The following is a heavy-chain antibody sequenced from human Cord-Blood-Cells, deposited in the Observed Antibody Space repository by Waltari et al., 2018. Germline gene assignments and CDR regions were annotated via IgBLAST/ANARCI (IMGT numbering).Heavy chain of an antibody. Sequence: QVQLQQWGAGLLKPSETLSLTCAVYGGSFSGYYWSWIRQPPGKGLEWIGEINHSGRTTSNPALKSRVTISVDTSKNQFSLKLSSVTAADTAVYYCARRGPGPGYSGSYYYYYYGMDVWGQGTTVTVSS. CDR1: GGSFSGYY. CDR3: ARRGPGPGYSGSYYYYYYGMDV. D-gene: IGHD1-26*01. J-gene: IGHJ6*02. CDR2: INHSGRT. V-gene: IGHV4-34*01.